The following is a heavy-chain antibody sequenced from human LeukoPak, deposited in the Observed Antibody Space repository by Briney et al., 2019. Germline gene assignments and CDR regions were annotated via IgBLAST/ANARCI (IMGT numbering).Heavy chain of an antibody. V-gene: IGHV3-21*01. CDR1: GFTLNIYN. Sequence: GGSLRLSCAASGFTLNIYNMNWVRQAPGKGLEWVSSISSSSSYIYYADSVKGRFTISRDNAKNSLYQQMNGLRAEDTAVYYCAIYGSGSQGWFDPWGQGTLVTVSS. CDR2: ISSSSSYI. CDR3: AIYGSGSQGWFDP. J-gene: IGHJ5*02. D-gene: IGHD3-10*01.